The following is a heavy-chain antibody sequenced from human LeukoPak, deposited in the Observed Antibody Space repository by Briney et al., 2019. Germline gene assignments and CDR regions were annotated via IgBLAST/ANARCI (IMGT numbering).Heavy chain of an antibody. Sequence: GASVKVSCKASGGTFSSYAISWVRQAPGQGLEWMGGIIPIFGTANYAQKFQGRVTITTDESTCTAYMELSSLRSEDTAVYYCAISTHCSSTSCYTGFSYYYYMDVWGKGTTVTVSS. D-gene: IGHD2-2*02. CDR2: IIPIFGTA. CDR1: GGTFSSYA. CDR3: AISTHCSSTSCYTGFSYYYYMDV. J-gene: IGHJ6*03. V-gene: IGHV1-69*05.